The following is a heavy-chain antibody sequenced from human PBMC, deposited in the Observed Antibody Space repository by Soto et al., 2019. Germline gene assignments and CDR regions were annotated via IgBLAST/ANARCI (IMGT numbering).Heavy chain of an antibody. CDR3: AKDHDEDFGFDLDYMNY. D-gene: IGHD5-12*01. J-gene: IGHJ4*02. CDR2: ISWEGGSV. V-gene: IGHV3-9*01. Sequence: EVQLVESGGGLVQPGRSLRLSCAASGFNFDDYAMHWVRQAPGKNMEWVSGISWEGGSVGYAASVKGRFTISRNNAKNSLSLEMNDLRSEDTALYYCAKDHDEDFGFDLDYMNYWGQGTLCTGSS. CDR1: GFNFDDYA.